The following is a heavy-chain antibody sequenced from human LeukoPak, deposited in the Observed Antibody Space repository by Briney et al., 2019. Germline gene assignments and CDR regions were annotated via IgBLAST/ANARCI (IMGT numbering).Heavy chain of an antibody. J-gene: IGHJ4*02. CDR2: INHSGST. CDR1: GGSFSGYY. CDR3: ARDPPHY. Sequence: SETLSLTCAVYGGSFSGYYWSWIRQPPGKGLEWIGEINHSGSTNYNPSLKSRVTISVDTSKNQFSLKLSSVTAADTAVYYCARDPPHYWGQGTLVTVSS. V-gene: IGHV4-34*01.